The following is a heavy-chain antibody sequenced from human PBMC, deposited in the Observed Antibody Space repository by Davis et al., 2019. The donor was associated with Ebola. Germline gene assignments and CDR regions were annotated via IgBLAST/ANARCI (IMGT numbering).Heavy chain of an antibody. V-gene: IGHV4-34*01. Sequence: SETLSLTCAVSGWSFSGYYWSWIRQPPGKGLEWIGEINHSGSTNYNPSLKSRVTISVDTSKNQFSLKLSSVTAADTAVYYCARGYSSWFDPWGQGTLVTVSS. D-gene: IGHD5-18*01. J-gene: IGHJ5*02. CDR2: INHSGST. CDR1: GWSFSGYY. CDR3: ARGYSSWFDP.